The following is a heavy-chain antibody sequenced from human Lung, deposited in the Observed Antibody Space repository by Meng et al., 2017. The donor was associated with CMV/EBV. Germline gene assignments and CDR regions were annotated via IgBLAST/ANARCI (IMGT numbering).Heavy chain of an antibody. V-gene: IGHV3-11*04. CDR1: GFSFSDHY. CDR3: AREASGSYYAFYFDY. D-gene: IGHD1-26*01. J-gene: IGHJ4*02. CDR2: ISGNGNTI. Sequence: GGSXRLXXAASGFSFSDHYMSWIRQAPGKGLEWVSYISGNGNTIYYADSVKGRFTISRDNAKNSLYLQMNSLRVEDTAVYYCAREASGSYYAFYFDYWGQGTLVTVSS.